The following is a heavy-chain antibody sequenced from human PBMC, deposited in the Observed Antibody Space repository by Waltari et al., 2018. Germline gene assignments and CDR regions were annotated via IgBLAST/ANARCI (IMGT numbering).Heavy chain of an antibody. Sequence: QVQLVQSGAEVKKAGASVKVACKASGYTSSIYAMHRVRQAHGQRSEWMGWLNAGNGNTKYSQKFQGRVTITRDTSASTAYMELSSLRSEDTAVYYCARVEGAAGLDIWGQGTMVTVSS. CDR2: LNAGNGNT. CDR3: ARVEGAAGLDI. CDR1: GYTSSIYA. J-gene: IGHJ3*02. D-gene: IGHD3-16*01. V-gene: IGHV1-3*01.